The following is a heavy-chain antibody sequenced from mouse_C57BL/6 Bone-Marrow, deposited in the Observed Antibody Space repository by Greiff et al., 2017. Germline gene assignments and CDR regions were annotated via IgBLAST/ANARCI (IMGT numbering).Heavy chain of an antibody. V-gene: IGHV7-1*01. Sequence: EVKVVESGGGLVQSGRSLRLSCATSGFTFSDFYMEWVRQAPGKGLEWIAASRNKANDYTTEYSASVKSRFIVSRDTSQSILYLQMNALRAEDTAIYYCARDAKYYGSSYWYFDVWGTGTTVTVSS. CDR1: GFTFSDFY. J-gene: IGHJ1*03. CDR2: SRNKANDYTT. D-gene: IGHD1-1*01. CDR3: ARDAKYYGSSYWYFDV.